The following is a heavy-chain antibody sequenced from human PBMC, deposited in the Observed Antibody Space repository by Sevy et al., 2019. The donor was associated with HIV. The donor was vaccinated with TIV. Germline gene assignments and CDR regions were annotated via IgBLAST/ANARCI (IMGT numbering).Heavy chain of an antibody. CDR2: IYYSGSA. D-gene: IGHD3-3*01. CDR3: ARRDYYGYSDS. V-gene: IGHV4-39*01. J-gene: IGHJ4*02. CDR1: GGSISSSNYY. Sequence: SETLSLTCTVSGGSISSSNYYWGWIRQPPGKALEWIGTIYYSGSAYYNSSLKSRVTIFIDTSNNQFSLRLSSVTAADTAVYYCARRDYYGYSDSWGQGTLVTVSS.